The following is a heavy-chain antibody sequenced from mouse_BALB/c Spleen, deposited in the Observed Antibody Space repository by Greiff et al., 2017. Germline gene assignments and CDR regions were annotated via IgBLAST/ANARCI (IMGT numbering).Heavy chain of an antibody. CDR3: ARWNYGSSFAY. V-gene: IGHV1-77*01. J-gene: IGHJ3*01. Sequence: VQLQQSGPELVKPGASVKMSCKASGYTFTDYVISWVKQRTGQGLEWIGEIYPGSGSTYYNEKFKGKATLTADKSSNTAYMQLSSLTSEDSAVYFCARWNYGSSFAYWGQGTLVTVSA. CDR1: GYTFTDYV. D-gene: IGHD1-1*01. CDR2: IYPGSGST.